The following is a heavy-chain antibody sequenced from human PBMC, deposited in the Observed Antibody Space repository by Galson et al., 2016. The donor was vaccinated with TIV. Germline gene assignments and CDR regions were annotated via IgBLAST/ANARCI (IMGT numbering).Heavy chain of an antibody. V-gene: IGHV1-24*01. CDR2: YDRENGER. D-gene: IGHD5-18*01. Sequence: SVKVSCKVSGYRLSKLSMYWVRQAPGKGLEWMGGYDRENGERVHTQKFQGRVTITADESTSTAYMELSSLRSEDTAIYYCAKDRNTALDTYPYYYGMDVWGQGTTVTVSS. J-gene: IGHJ6*02. CDR1: GYRLSKLS. CDR3: AKDRNTALDTYPYYYGMDV.